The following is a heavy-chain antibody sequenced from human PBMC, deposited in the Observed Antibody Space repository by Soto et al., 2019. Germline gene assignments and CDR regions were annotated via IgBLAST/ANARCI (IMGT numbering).Heavy chain of an antibody. Sequence: ASVKVSCKASGYTFTSYAMHWVRQAPGQRLEWMGWINAGNGNTKYSQKFQGRVTITRDTSASTAYMELSSLRSEDTAVYYCARVRASFYDSSGPLPDYWGHGTLVTVSS. CDR2: INAGNGNT. D-gene: IGHD3-22*01. V-gene: IGHV1-3*01. CDR3: ARVRASFYDSSGPLPDY. CDR1: GYTFTSYA. J-gene: IGHJ4*01.